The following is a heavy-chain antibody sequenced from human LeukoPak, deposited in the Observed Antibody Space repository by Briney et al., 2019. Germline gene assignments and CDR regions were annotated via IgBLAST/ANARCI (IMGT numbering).Heavy chain of an antibody. Sequence: KASQTLSLTCTVSGGSITSGGYYWTWIRQHPGKGLEWIGYIYYSGSTYFNPSLKSRVIISVDMSKNQFSLKLSSVTAADTAVYYCARGGLIVGATGSLNWFDPWGQGTLVTVSS. CDR1: GGSITSGGYY. CDR3: ARGGLIVGATGSLNWFDP. CDR2: IYYSGST. J-gene: IGHJ5*02. D-gene: IGHD1-26*01. V-gene: IGHV4-31*03.